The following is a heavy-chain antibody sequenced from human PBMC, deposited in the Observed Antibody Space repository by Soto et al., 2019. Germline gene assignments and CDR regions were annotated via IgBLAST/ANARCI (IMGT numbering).Heavy chain of an antibody. Sequence: GGSLRLSCAASGFTFDDYAMHWVRQAPGKGLEWVSGISWNSGSIGYADSVKGRFTISRDNAKNSLYLQMNSLRAEDTALYYCAIDMRFQGYYSGMDVWGQGTTLTVSS. CDR3: AIDMRFQGYYSGMDV. J-gene: IGHJ6*02. CDR2: ISWNSGSI. D-gene: IGHD3-16*01. CDR1: GFTFDDYA. V-gene: IGHV3-9*01.